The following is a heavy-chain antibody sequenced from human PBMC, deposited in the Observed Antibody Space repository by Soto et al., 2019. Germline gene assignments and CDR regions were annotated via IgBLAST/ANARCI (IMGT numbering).Heavy chain of an antibody. Sequence: TSETLSLTCVVSGFGVRSTYFWGWIRQPPGKGLEWIGSVHHDGNAYYPPSVLGRVTISVDTANNQVSLSLRSVTAEDTATSYCGRILGATSVDSWGPGILVTVSS. J-gene: IGHJ4*02. CDR3: GRILGATSVDS. D-gene: IGHD1-26*01. CDR1: GFGVRSTYF. V-gene: IGHV4-38-2*01. CDR2: VHHDGNA.